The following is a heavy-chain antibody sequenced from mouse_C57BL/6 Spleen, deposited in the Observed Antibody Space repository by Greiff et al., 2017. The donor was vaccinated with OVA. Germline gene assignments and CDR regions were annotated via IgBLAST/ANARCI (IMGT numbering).Heavy chain of an antibody. CDR3: DRGERASDPYFDY. CDR2: INPNYGTT. Sequence: EVQLKQSGPELVKPGASVKISCKASGYSFTNYNMNWVKQRNGKSLEWIGVINPNYGTTSYNQKFKGKATLTVDQSSSTAYMQLNSLTSEDSAVYYCDRGERASDPYFDYWGQGTTLTVSS. CDR1: GYSFTNYN. D-gene: IGHD6-1*02. V-gene: IGHV1-39*01. J-gene: IGHJ2*01.